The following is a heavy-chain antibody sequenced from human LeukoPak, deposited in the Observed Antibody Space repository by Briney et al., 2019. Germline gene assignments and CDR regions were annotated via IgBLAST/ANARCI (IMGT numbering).Heavy chain of an antibody. CDR3: ARGIYCSGGSCYFLFDY. D-gene: IGHD2-15*01. CDR1: GGSVSGYY. CDR2: VYYSGSA. V-gene: IGHV4-59*02. Sequence: SETLSLTCVVSGGSVSGYYWGWIRQPPGRGLEWIGYVYYSGSANYNPSFKSRITISVDTSRNQFSLQLSSVTAADTAVYYCARGIYCSGGSCYFLFDYWGQGTLVTVSS. J-gene: IGHJ4*02.